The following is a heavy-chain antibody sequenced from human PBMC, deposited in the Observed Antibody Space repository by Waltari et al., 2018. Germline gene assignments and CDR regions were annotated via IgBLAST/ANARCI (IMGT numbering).Heavy chain of an antibody. CDR1: GYTFTSYG. V-gene: IGHV1-18*01. CDR2: ITAYNGNT. Sequence: QVQLVQSGAEVKKPGASVKVSCKASGYTFTSYGISWVRQAPGQGLERRGWITAYNGNTNNAQKLQGRVTMTTDTSTSTAYMELRSLRSDDTAVYYCARVVGSSSSWYATYYYYYMDVWGKGTTVTVSS. D-gene: IGHD6-13*01. CDR3: ARVVGSSSSWYATYYYYYMDV. J-gene: IGHJ6*03.